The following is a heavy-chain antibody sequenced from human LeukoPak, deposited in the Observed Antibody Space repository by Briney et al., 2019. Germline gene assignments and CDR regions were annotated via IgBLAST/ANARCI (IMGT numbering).Heavy chain of an antibody. J-gene: IGHJ5*01. D-gene: IGHD1-26*01. CDR2: IYASGST. CDR1: GGSISSGSYY. V-gene: IGHV4-61*02. CDR3: ARGMRGSYPFDS. Sequence: PSQTLSLTCTVSGGSISSGSYYWNWVRQPAGKAPEWIGRIYASGSTSSHPFLKSRVTISVDTSKNQFSLKLSSVTAADTAVYYCARGMRGSYPFDSWGQGTLVTVSS.